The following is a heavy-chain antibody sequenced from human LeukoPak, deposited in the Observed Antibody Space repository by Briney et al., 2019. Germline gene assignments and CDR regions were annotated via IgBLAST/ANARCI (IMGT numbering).Heavy chain of an antibody. V-gene: IGHV1-18*01. CDR2: ISAYNGNT. D-gene: IGHD3-10*01. CDR1: ASTFTIYG. CDR3: ARGLYYYGSGRYYPCDY. J-gene: IGHJ4*02. Sequence: ASVTLSFTSSASTFTIYGISWGRQAPGQGLEWMGWISAYNGNTNYAQKLQGRVTMTTDTSTSTAYRELRSLRSDDTAVYYCARGLYYYGSGRYYPCDYWGQGALVSVSS.